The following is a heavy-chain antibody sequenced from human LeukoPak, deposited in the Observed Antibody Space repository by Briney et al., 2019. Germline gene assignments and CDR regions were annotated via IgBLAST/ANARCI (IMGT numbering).Heavy chain of an antibody. Sequence: SETLSLTCTVSGGSISSYYWSWIRQPAGKGLEWIGRIYTSGSTNYNPSLKSRVTISVDTSKNQFSLKLSSVTAADTAVYYCAREANYYGSGSYFEGTFDYWGQGSLVTVSS. J-gene: IGHJ4*02. V-gene: IGHV4-4*07. D-gene: IGHD3-10*01. CDR1: GGSISSYY. CDR3: AREANYYGSGSYFEGTFDY. CDR2: IYTSGST.